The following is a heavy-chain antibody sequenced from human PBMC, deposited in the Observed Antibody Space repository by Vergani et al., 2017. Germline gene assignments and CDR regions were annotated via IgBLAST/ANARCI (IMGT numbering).Heavy chain of an antibody. CDR2: IYHSWGA. Sequence: QLHLQESGPGLVKPSETLSLTCTVSGGSIHSSSYYWGWIRPPPGNGLEWIGNIYHSWGAYYNPSLKGRVTIYVDTSKNKFSLEVTAVTAADTAIYFCARTECFILRYFHWALWGQGTLVTVSS. D-gene: IGHD3-9*01. J-gene: IGHJ4*02. CDR3: ARTECFILRYFHWAL. CDR1: GGSIHSSSYY. V-gene: IGHV4-39*01.